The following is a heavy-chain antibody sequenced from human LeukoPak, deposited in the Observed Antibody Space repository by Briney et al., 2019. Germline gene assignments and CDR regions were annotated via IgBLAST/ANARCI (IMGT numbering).Heavy chain of an antibody. D-gene: IGHD3-10*01. CDR1: GGSIRSYY. CDR2: IYYSGST. Sequence: SETLSLTCTVSGGSIRSYYWSWIRQPPGKGLEWIGYIYYSGSTNYNPSLKSRVTISVVTSKNQFSLKLSSVTAADTAVYYCGRHLYGSGSSRGFDYWGQGTLVTVSS. CDR3: GRHLYGSGSSRGFDY. V-gene: IGHV4-59*08. J-gene: IGHJ4*02.